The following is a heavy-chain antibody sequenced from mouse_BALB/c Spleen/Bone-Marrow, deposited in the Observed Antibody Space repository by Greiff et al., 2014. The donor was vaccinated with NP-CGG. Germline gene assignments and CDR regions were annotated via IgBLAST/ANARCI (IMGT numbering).Heavy chain of an antibody. V-gene: IGHV1S81*02. J-gene: IGHJ3*01. CDR2: INPSNGRT. Sequence: QVQLQQPGAELVKPGASVKLSCKASGYTFTTYWMQWVKQRPGQGLEWIGEINPSNGRTNYNEKFKRKATLTVDKSSSTAYVQLSSLTSEDSAVYYCARGDGKYAFAYWGQGTLVTVSA. CDR3: ARGDGKYAFAY. D-gene: IGHD2-1*01. CDR1: GYTFTTYW.